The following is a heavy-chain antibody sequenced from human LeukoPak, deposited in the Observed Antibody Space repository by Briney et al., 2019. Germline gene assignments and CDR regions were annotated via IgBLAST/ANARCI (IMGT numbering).Heavy chain of an antibody. D-gene: IGHD3-9*01. CDR3: ARDYGPILTGYYTD. CDR2: IYTSGST. CDR1: GGSISSYY. J-gene: IGHJ4*02. V-gene: IGHV4-4*07. Sequence: SETLSLTCTVSGGSISSYYWSWTRQPAGKGLEWIGRIYTSGSTNYNPSLKSRVTMSVDTSKNQFSLKLSSVTAADTAVYYCARDYGPILTGYYTDWGQGTLVTVSS.